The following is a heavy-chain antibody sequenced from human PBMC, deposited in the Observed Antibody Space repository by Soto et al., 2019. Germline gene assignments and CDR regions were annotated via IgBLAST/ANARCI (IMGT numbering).Heavy chain of an antibody. D-gene: IGHD1-26*01. V-gene: IGHV3-30-3*01. J-gene: IGHJ6*02. Sequence: GGSLRLSCAASGFTFSSYAMHWVRQAPGKGLEWVAVISYDGSNKYYADSVKGRFTISRDNSKNTLYLQMNSLRAEDTAVYYCARSVGATNYYYYYGMDVWGQGTTVTVSS. CDR3: ARSVGATNYYYYYGMDV. CDR2: ISYDGSNK. CDR1: GFTFSSYA.